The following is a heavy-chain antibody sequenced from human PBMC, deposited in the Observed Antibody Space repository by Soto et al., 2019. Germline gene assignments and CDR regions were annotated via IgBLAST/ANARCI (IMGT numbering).Heavy chain of an antibody. CDR1: GFTFSNYG. CDR2: ISYHGSDK. CDR3: AKDHLTTTVTTVGY. V-gene: IGHV3-30*18. Sequence: QVQLVESGGGVVQPGRSLRLSCAASGFTFSNYGMHWVRQAPGKGLEWVAVISYHGSDKYYADSVKGRFTISRDNSKNTLYLQMDSLIAEDTAVYYCAKDHLTTTVTTVGYWGQGNLVTVSS. J-gene: IGHJ4*02. D-gene: IGHD4-17*01.